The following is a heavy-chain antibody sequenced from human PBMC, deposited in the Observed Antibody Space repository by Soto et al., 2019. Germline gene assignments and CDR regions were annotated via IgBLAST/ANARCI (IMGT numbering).Heavy chain of an antibody. J-gene: IGHJ6*02. Sequence: SETLSLTCAVYGGSFSGYYLSWIRQPPGKGLEWIGEINHSGSTNYNPSLKSRVTISVDTSKNQFSLKLSSVTAADTAVYYCARGRNDFWSGYPNHYYYYGMDVWGQGTTVTVSS. CDR2: INHSGST. CDR3: ARGRNDFWSGYPNHYYYYGMDV. V-gene: IGHV4-34*01. D-gene: IGHD3-3*01. CDR1: GGSFSGYY.